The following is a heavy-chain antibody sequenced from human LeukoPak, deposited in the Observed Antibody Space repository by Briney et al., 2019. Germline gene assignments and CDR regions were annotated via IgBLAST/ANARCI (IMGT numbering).Heavy chain of an antibody. CDR1: GGSISSGDYY. CDR2: IYYSGST. D-gene: IGHD2-21*01. Sequence: SQTLSLTCTVSGGSISSGDYYWSWIRQPPGKGLEWIGYIYYSGSTYYNPSLKSRVTISVDTSKNQFSLKLSSVTAADTAVYYCARDGGGGEDYYYCYYMDVWGKGTTVTVSS. V-gene: IGHV4-30-4*08. CDR3: ARDGGGGEDYYYCYYMDV. J-gene: IGHJ6*03.